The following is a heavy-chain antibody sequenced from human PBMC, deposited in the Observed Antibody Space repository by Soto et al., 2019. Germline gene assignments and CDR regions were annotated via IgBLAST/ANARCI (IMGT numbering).Heavy chain of an antibody. V-gene: IGHV3-72*01. Sequence: PGGSLRLSCAASGFTFSDRYMDWVRQAPGKGLESVGRTKDKANSYTTEYAASVKGRFTISRDDSRNSVYLQMNSLKTDDTAVYYCTIEGAYPGPDFDYWGQGTLVTVSS. J-gene: IGHJ4*02. CDR3: TIEGAYPGPDFDY. D-gene: IGHD3-16*01. CDR2: TKDKANSYTT. CDR1: GFTFSDRY.